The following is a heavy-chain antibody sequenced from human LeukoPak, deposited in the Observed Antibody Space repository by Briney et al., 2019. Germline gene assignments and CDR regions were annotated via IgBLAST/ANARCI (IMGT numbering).Heavy chain of an antibody. V-gene: IGHV3-21*01. CDR2: ISSGSKYI. CDR3: ATELGYCSGGSCP. D-gene: IGHD2-15*01. Sequence: GGSLRLSCAASGFTFSNYRMNWVRQAPGKGLEWVSSISSGSKYIYYADSVRGRFTISRDNAKNSLYLQMNSPRAEDTAVYYCATELGYCSGGSCPWGQGTLVAASS. CDR1: GFTFSNYR. J-gene: IGHJ5*02.